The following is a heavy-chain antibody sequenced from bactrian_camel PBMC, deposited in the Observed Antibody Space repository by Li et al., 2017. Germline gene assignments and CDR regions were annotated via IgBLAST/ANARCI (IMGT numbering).Heavy chain of an antibody. CDR1: GFTSNGCS. CDR2: ISFDGTP. J-gene: IGHJ6*01. CDR3: GAPSGGLCHYTSVVFGY. V-gene: IGHV3S1*01. Sequence: HVQLVESGGGLVQPGGSLRLSCTAPGFTSNGCSMDWFRQAAGKEREWVSSISFDGTPMYADSVKGRFTVSEDKAKNALYLQMDNLKPEDTAMYFCGAPSGGLCHYTSVVFGYRGQGTQVTVS. D-gene: IGHD2*01.